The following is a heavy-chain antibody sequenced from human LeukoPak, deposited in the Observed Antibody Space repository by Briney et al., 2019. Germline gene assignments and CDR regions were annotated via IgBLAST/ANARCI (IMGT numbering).Heavy chain of an antibody. CDR2: IKQDGSEK. D-gene: IGHD3-10*01. V-gene: IGHV3-7*05. J-gene: IGHJ4*02. CDR3: ARERYYYGSGSYYNRVCYFDY. CDR1: GFTFSSYW. Sequence: PGGSLRLSCAASGFTFSSYWMSWVRQAPGKGLEWVANIKQDGSEKYYVDSVKGRFTISRDNAKSSLYLQMNSLRAEDTAVYYCARERYYYGSGSYYNRVCYFDYWGQGTLVTVSS.